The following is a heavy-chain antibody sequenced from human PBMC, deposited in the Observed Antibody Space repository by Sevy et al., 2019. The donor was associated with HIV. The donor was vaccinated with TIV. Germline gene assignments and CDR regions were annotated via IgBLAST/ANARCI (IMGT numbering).Heavy chain of an antibody. CDR2: MYGTVEPNGNT. V-gene: IGHV4-39*02. CDR3: AKSLEAWYEFPAFDH. Sequence: SETLSLTCSVSGGSITTGPYYWAWIRQSPGKGPEWLGSMYGTVEPNGNTYYNPTLKTRIGMSMDKSNNRFALSLRSVIAADTAVYFCAKSLEAWYEFPAFDHWGQGIPVTVSS. J-gene: IGHJ4*02. D-gene: IGHD3-3*01. CDR1: GGSITTGPYY.